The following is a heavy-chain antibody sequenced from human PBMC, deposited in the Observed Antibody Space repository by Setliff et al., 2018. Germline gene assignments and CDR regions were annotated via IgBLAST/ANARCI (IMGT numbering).Heavy chain of an antibody. CDR1: GFTFSSYW. CDR3: ARDKVTAGSTWYSSSYYMDV. J-gene: IGHJ6*03. Sequence: LRLSCAASGFTFSSYWMSWVRQAPGKGLEWVANIKQDGSEKYYVDSVKGRFTISRDNAKNSLYLQMNSLRAEDTAVYYCARDKVTAGSTWYSSSYYMDVWGKGTTVTVSS. D-gene: IGHD2-21*02. CDR2: IKQDGSEK. V-gene: IGHV3-7*01.